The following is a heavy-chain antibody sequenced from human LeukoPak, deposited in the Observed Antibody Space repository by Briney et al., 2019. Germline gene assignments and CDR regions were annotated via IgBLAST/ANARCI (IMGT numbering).Heavy chain of an antibody. CDR2: INEDGSGR. CDR3: AKDEWAAAAPVWFDP. CDR1: GFSFSSNW. J-gene: IGHJ5*02. Sequence: QPGGSLRLSCAASGFSFSSNWMTWVRQAPGKGLEWVANINEDGSGRYYVDSVKGRFTISRDNSKNTLYLQMNSLRAEDTAVYYCAKDEWAAAAPVWFDPWGQGTLVTVSS. V-gene: IGHV3-7*03. D-gene: IGHD6-13*01.